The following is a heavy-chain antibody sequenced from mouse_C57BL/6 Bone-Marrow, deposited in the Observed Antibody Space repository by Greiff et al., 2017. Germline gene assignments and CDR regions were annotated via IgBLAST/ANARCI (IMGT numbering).Heavy chain of an antibody. J-gene: IGHJ3*01. CDR1: GYAFSSSW. D-gene: IGHD2-4*01. Sequence: QVQLQQSGPELVKPGASVKISCKASGYAFSSSWMNWVKQRPGKGLEWIGRIYPGDGDTNYNGKFKGKATLTADKSSSTAYMQLSSLTSEDSAVYFCARSGAGLRPSWFAYWGQGTLVTVSA. V-gene: IGHV1-82*01. CDR2: IYPGDGDT. CDR3: ARSGAGLRPSWFAY.